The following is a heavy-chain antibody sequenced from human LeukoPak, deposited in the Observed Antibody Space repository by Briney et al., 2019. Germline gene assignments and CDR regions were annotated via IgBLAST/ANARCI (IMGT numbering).Heavy chain of an antibody. D-gene: IGHD2-15*01. CDR3: AQHLGYCSSGTCYFTY. CDR2: IYSGGST. Sequence: PGGSLRLSCAASGFTVSSNYMSWVRQAPGKGLEWVSVIYSGGSTYYADSVKGRFTISRDNSKNTLYLQMNSLRAEDTAVYHCAQHLGYCSSGTCYFTYWGQGTLVTVSS. J-gene: IGHJ4*02. CDR1: GFTVSSNY. V-gene: IGHV3-53*01.